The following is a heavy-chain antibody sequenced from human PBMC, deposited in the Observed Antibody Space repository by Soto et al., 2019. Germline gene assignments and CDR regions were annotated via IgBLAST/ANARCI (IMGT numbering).Heavy chain of an antibody. CDR3: ARSYCINGVCYAIDY. CDR2: ISPYNAST. CDR1: GYTFTSFG. D-gene: IGHD2-8*01. Sequence: ASVKVSCKASGYTFTSFGISWVRQAPGQGLEWVGWISPYNASTNYAQKLQGRVTVTTGTSTSTAYMELRSLRSDDTAVYYCARSYCINGVCYAIDYWGQGTLVTVSS. V-gene: IGHV1-18*01. J-gene: IGHJ4*02.